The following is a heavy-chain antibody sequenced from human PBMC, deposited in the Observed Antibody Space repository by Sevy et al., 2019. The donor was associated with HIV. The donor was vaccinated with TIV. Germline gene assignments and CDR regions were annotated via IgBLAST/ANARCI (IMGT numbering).Heavy chain of an antibody. CDR2: ITNSGTTK. J-gene: IGHJ6*02. CDR3: VRDSPYTSDDHWYFGIDV. V-gene: IGHV3-11*01. Sequence: GGSLRLSCAASGITFSDHYMSWIRQAPGKGLEWVAYITNSGTTKYYADSVKGRFTISSDNARNSLFLQMNSLTADDAVLYYCVRDSPYTSDDHWYFGIDVWGQGTTVTVSS. CDR1: GITFSDHY. D-gene: IGHD3-22*01.